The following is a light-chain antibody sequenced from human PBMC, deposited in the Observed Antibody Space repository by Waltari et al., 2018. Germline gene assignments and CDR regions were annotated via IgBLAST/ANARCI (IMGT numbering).Light chain of an antibody. J-gene: IGKJ1*01. Sequence: EIVFTRSPGTLSLSPGERAPLSCRASQSVSRTLAWYQQKPGQAPRLLIYDASSRATGIPDRFSGSGSGTDFSLTISRLEPEDFAVYYCQKYGTLPATFGQGTKVEIK. V-gene: IGKV3-20*01. CDR2: DAS. CDR3: QKYGTLPAT. CDR1: QSVSRT.